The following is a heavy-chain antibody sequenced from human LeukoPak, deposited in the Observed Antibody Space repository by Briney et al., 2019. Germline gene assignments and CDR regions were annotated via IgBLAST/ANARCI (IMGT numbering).Heavy chain of an antibody. CDR2: MNPNSGNT. V-gene: IGHV1-8*01. CDR3: ARGLRTYYYGSGSYLLGY. J-gene: IGHJ4*02. CDR1: GYTFTSYD. Sequence: ASVKVSCKASGYTFTSYDINWVRQATGQGLEWMGWMNPNSGNTGYAQKFQGRVTMTRNTSISTAYMELSSLKSEGTAVYYCARGLRTYYYGSGSYLLGYWGQGTLVTVFS. D-gene: IGHD3-10*01.